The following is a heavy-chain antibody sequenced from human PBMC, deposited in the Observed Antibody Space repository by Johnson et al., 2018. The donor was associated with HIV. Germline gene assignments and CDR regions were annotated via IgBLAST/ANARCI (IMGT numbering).Heavy chain of an antibody. CDR3: AKDKADYYDSSGTDLDAFDI. J-gene: IGHJ3*02. D-gene: IGHD3-22*01. CDR1: GFTFSSYD. CDR2: IGTAGDT. Sequence: VQLVESGGGLVQPGGSLRLSCAASGFTFSSYDMHWVRQATGKGLEWVSAIGTAGDTYYPGSVKGRFTISRENAKNTLYLQMNSLRAEYTSLYYCAKDKADYYDSSGTDLDAFDIWGQGTMVTVSS. V-gene: IGHV3-13*01.